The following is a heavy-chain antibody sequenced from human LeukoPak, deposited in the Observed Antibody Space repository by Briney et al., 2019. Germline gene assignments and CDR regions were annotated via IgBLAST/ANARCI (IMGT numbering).Heavy chain of an antibody. D-gene: IGHD5-24*01. J-gene: IGHJ4*02. V-gene: IGHV4-39*07. Sequence: PSETLPLTCTVSAGSISSSSYYWGWIRQPPGKGLEWIGSIYYSGSTHYNPSLKSRVTISVDTSKNQFSLKLSSVTAADTAVYYCARDGEMGTIENYSDYWGQGTLVTVSS. CDR2: IYYSGST. CDR3: ARDGEMGTIENYSDY. CDR1: AGSISSSSYY.